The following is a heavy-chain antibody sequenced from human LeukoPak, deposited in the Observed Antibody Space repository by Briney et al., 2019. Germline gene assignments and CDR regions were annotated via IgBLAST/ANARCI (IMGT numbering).Heavy chain of an antibody. D-gene: IGHD4-11*01. J-gene: IGHJ6*03. CDR1: GGTFSSYA. V-gene: IGHV1-69*13. CDR3: ARALVTTPTRYYMDV. Sequence: ASVKVSCKASGGTFSSYAISWVRQAPGQGLEWMGGIIPIFGTANYAQKFQGRVTITADESTSTAYMELSSLRSEDTAVYYCARALVTTPTRYYMDVWGKGTTVTVSS. CDR2: IIPIFGTA.